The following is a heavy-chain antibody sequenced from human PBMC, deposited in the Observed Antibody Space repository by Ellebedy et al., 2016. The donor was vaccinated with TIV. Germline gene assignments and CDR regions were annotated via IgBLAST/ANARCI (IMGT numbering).Heavy chain of an antibody. CDR3: ARVGKRGYYYMDV. J-gene: IGHJ6*03. Sequence: GESLKISXVASGLTVSSNFMNWVRQAPGKGLEWVSVIYSGGSTYYADSVKGRFSISRDNSKNPLYLQINTLRAEDTAVYYCARVGKRGYYYMDVWGKGTTVTVSS. D-gene: IGHD3-10*01. CDR2: IYSGGST. CDR1: GLTVSSNF. V-gene: IGHV3-53*01.